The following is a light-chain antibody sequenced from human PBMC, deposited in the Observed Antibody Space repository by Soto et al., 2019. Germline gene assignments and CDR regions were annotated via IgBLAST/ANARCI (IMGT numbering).Light chain of an antibody. CDR1: QSVSSY. CDR2: DAS. Sequence: EIVLTQSPATLSLSPWERATLSCRASQSVSSYLAWYQQKPGQAPRLLIYDASNRATGIPARFSGSGSGTDFTLTISRLEPEDFAVYYCQQYGSSPLTFGGGTKV. J-gene: IGKJ4*01. CDR3: QQYGSSPLT. V-gene: IGKV3-20*01.